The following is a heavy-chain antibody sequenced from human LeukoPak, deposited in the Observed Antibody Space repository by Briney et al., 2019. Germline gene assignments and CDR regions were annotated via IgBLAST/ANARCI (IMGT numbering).Heavy chain of an antibody. CDR3: TTFYHEYSPY. Sequence: GGSLRLSCVASEFTFSTYWMIWVRQAPGKGLEWVGRIKSNADGGTPDYAAPARGRFTISRDDSKNTLYLQMNSLKTEDTAVYYCTTFYHEYSPYWGRGTLVTVSS. D-gene: IGHD2/OR15-2a*01. J-gene: IGHJ4*02. V-gene: IGHV3-15*01. CDR1: EFTFSTYW. CDR2: IKSNADGGTP.